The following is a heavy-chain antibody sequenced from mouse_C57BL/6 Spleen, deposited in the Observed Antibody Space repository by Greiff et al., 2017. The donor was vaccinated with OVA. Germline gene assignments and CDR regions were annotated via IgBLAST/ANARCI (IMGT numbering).Heavy chain of an antibody. CDR2: INPSNGGT. CDR3: AKDYGSSSFAY. V-gene: IGHV1-53*01. CDR1: GFTFPSYW. J-gene: IGHJ3*01. Sequence: QVPLQPPGTELVTPGASVPLSCKASGFTFPSYWLHWVKPRPGHGLDWLGNINPSNGGTNYNEKFKSKATLTVDKSSSTAYMQLSSLSSEDSAVYYCAKDYGSSSFAYWGQGTLVTVSA. D-gene: IGHD1-1*01.